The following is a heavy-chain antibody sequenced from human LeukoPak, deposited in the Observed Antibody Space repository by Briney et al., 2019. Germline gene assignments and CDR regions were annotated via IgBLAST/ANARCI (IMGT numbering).Heavy chain of an antibody. CDR3: AKDLYQLLSLDY. V-gene: IGHV3-23*01. D-gene: IGHD2-2*01. J-gene: IGHJ4*02. CDR2: ISGSGGST. Sequence: PGGSLRLSCAASGFTFSSYAMSWVRQASGKGLEWVSAISGSGGSTYYADSVKGRFTISRDNSKNTLYLQMSSLRAEDTAIYYCAKDLYQLLSLDYWGQGTLVTVSS. CDR1: GFTFSSYA.